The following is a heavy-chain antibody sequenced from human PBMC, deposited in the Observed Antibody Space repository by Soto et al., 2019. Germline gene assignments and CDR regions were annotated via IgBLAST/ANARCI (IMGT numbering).Heavy chain of an antibody. CDR1: GGSIRSGDSY. CDR2: IYYIGST. V-gene: IGHV4-30-4*01. J-gene: IGHJ4*02. Sequence: NPSETLSLTCTVSGGSIRSGDSYWSWIRHPPGNGLEWIGYIYYIGSTYYNPSLKSRVTISLDTSKNQFSLNLSSVTAADTAVYYCARTHYSDRSGTDYWGQGTMVTVSS. CDR3: ARTHYSDRSGTDY. D-gene: IGHD3-22*01.